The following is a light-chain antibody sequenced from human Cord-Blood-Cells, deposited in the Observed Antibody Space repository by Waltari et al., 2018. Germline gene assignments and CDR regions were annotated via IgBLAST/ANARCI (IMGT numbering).Light chain of an antibody. CDR3: QQRSNWPPLT. Sequence: EIVLTQSPATLSLSPGERATLSCRASQGVSSYLAWYQQKPGQAPRLLIYDASNRATGIPARFSGSGSGTDSTLTISSLEPEDFAVYYCQQRSNWPPLTFGGGTKVEIK. J-gene: IGKJ4*01. CDR2: DAS. V-gene: IGKV3-11*01. CDR1: QGVSSY.